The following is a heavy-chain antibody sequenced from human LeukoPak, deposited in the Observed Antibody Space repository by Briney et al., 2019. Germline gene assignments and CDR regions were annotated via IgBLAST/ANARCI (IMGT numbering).Heavy chain of an antibody. CDR2: INHSGST. D-gene: IGHD1-26*01. CDR1: GGSFSGYY. CDR3: ARGKGGSYYKNNWFDP. Sequence: PSETLSLTCAVYGGSFSGYYWSWIRQPPGKGLEWIGEINHSGSTNYNPSLKSRVTISVDTSKNQFSLKLSSVTAADTAVYYCARGKGGSYYKNNWFDPWGQGTLVTVSS. V-gene: IGHV4-34*01. J-gene: IGHJ5*02.